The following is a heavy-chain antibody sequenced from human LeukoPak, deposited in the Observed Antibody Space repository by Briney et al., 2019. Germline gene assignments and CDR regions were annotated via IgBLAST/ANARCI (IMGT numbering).Heavy chain of an antibody. CDR1: GGTFSSYA. CDR3: AREGTYYDILTGYSN. V-gene: IGHV1-69*13. D-gene: IGHD3-9*01. CDR2: IIPVFGTA. J-gene: IGHJ4*02. Sequence: GASVKVSCKASGGTFSSYAISWVRQAPGQGLEWMGGIIPVFGTANYAQKLQGRVTITADESTSTAYMELSSLRSEDTAVYYCAREGTYYDILTGYSNWGQGTLVTVSS.